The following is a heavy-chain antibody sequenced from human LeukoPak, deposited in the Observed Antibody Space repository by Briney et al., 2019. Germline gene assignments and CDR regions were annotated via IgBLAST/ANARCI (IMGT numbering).Heavy chain of an antibody. J-gene: IGHJ6*02. V-gene: IGHV1-46*01. D-gene: IGHD2-2*01. CDR1: GNTFTNYY. Sequence: GASVKVSCKASGNTFTNYYVHWVRQAPGQGLEWMGIINPSGGSTTYAQKFQGRVTMTRDTSASTVYMELSSLRSADTAIYYCARAYCSSTSCSHPDYYYGMDVWGQGTTVTVSS. CDR3: ARAYCSSTSCSHPDYYYGMDV. CDR2: INPSGGST.